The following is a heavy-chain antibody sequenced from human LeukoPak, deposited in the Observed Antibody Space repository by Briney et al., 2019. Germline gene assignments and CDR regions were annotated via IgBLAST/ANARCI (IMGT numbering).Heavy chain of an antibody. D-gene: IGHD3-22*01. CDR1: GGSISSSNW. V-gene: IGHV4-4*02. Sequence: PSETLSLTCAVSGGSISSSNWWSWVRQPPGKGLEWIGEINHSGSTNYNPSLKSRVTISVDTSKNQFSLKLSSVTAADTAVYYCARVYYDSSGYYCFDYWGQGTLVTVSS. J-gene: IGHJ4*02. CDR3: ARVYYDSSGYYCFDY. CDR2: INHSGST.